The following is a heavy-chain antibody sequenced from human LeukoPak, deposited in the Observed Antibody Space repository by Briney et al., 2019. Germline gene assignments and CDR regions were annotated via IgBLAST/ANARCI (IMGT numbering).Heavy chain of an antibody. CDR2: INHSGST. CDR1: GGSFSGYY. D-gene: IGHD3-22*01. V-gene: IGHV4-34*01. Sequence: PSETLSLTCAVYGGSFSGYYWSWIRQPPGKGLEWIGEINHSGSTNYNPFLKSRVTISVDTSKNQFSLKLSSVTAAETAVYYCARFPKNSDYYDSSGYYYGFDYWGQGTLVTVSS. CDR3: ARFPKNSDYYDSSGYYYGFDY. J-gene: IGHJ4*02.